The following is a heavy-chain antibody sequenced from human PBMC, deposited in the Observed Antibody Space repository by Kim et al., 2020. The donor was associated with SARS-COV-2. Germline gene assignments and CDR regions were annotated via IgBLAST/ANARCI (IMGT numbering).Heavy chain of an antibody. D-gene: IGHD6-19*01. J-gene: IGHJ4*02. Sequence: GGSLRLSCAASGLTFSSSVMHWVRQAPGKGLEWVSAITGGGGVTFYADSVKGRFTISRDNSRSTLYLQMKSLRAEDTAVYYCVKRDQWLAFVFLGQGTLV. CDR2: ITGGGGVT. CDR3: VKRDQWLAFVF. CDR1: GLTFSSSV. V-gene: IGHV3-23*01.